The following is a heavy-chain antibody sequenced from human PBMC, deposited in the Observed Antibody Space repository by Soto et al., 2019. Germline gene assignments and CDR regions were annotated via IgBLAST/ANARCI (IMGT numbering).Heavy chain of an antibody. Sequence: GGSLRLSCAASGFTFSSYAMHWVRQAPGKGLEWVAVISYDGSNKYYADSVKGRFTISRDNSKNTLYLQMNSLRAEDTAVYYCAREISKAATHSGMDVWGQGTTVTVSS. J-gene: IGHJ6*02. CDR3: AREISKAATHSGMDV. CDR1: GFTFSSYA. CDR2: ISYDGSNK. V-gene: IGHV3-30-3*01. D-gene: IGHD2-15*01.